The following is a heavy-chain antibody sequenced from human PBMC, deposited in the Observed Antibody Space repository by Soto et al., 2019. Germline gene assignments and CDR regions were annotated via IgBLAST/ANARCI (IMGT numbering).Heavy chain of an antibody. J-gene: IGHJ6*02. CDR1: GYTFTSYG. D-gene: IGHD2-8*01. Sequence: QVQLVQSGAEVKKPGASVKVSCKASGYTFTSYGISWVRQAPGQGLEWMGWISAYNGNTNYAQKFQGRVTMTTDTSRSTAYLEMRSLRSDDTAVYYCARGGKYCNKGVCSFYGMDVWGQGTTVTVSS. CDR3: ARGGKYCNKGVCSFYGMDV. CDR2: ISAYNGNT. V-gene: IGHV1-18*01.